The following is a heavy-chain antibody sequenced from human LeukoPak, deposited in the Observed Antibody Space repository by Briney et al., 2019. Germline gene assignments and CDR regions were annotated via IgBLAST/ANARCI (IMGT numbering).Heavy chain of an antibody. Sequence: GGSLRLSCAASGFTFSSYSMNWVRQAPGKGREWVSYISSSSSTIYYADSVKGRFTISRDNAKNSLYLQMNRLRAEDTAVYYCARDPVVVVPAAIGSIAVAGHFDYWGQGTLVTVSS. CDR3: ARDPVVVVPAAIGSIAVAGHFDY. CDR2: ISSSSSTI. J-gene: IGHJ4*02. CDR1: GFTFSSYS. D-gene: IGHD2-2*02. V-gene: IGHV3-48*01.